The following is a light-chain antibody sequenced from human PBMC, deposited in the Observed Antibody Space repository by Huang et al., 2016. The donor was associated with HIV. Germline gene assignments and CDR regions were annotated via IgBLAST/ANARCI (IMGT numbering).Light chain of an antibody. V-gene: IGKV3-15*01. CDR1: QSVGSN. J-gene: IGKJ4*01. CDR2: GAS. CDR3: QQYNNWPLT. Sequence: EIVMTQSQATLSVSPGERATLSCWASQSVGSNLAWYQQKAGQAPRLLIYGASTRATGIPASFSGSGSGTDFTLTIGSLQSEDFAVYYCQQYNNWPLTFGGGTKVEIK.